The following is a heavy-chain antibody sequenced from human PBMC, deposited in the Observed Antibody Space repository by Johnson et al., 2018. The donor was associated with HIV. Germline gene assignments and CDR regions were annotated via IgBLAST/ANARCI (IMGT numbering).Heavy chain of an antibody. J-gene: IGHJ3*02. Sequence: VQLVEPGGGLVQPGGSLRLSCAPSGFTVSSNYMSWVPQAPGTGLEWVSVLYSVGSTYYAYSLKGRFTFSRDNSKNTLYLQMGSLRAEDMAVYYCARRVGMIVVDRGAYDIWGQGTMVTVSS. CDR2: LYSVGST. V-gene: IGHV3-66*02. CDR3: ARRVGMIVVDRGAYDI. CDR1: GFTVSSNY. D-gene: IGHD3-22*01.